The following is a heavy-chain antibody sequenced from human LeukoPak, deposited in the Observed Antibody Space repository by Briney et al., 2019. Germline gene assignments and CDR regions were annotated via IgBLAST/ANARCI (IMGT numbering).Heavy chain of an antibody. Sequence: ASVTVSFTASGYPFTMYGISWVRQAPGQGHEWMGWINPDNGNTKYAQKFQGRVTMTTDTSTSTAHMELRSLRSDDTAVHYCATYYCSTTSCYPYFFDYWGQGTLVTVSS. CDR3: ATYYCSTTSCYPYFFDY. CDR2: INPDNGNT. D-gene: IGHD2-2*01. V-gene: IGHV1-18*01. J-gene: IGHJ4*02. CDR1: GYPFTMYG.